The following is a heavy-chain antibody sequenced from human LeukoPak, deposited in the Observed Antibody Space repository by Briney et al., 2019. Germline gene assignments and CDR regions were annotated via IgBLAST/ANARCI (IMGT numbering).Heavy chain of an antibody. CDR3: ARKYCSSTSCLIDY. CDR1: GFTFSSYE. Sequence: TGGSLRLSCAASGFTFSSYEMNWVRQAPGKGLEWVSYISTSGSPIYYADSVKGRFTISRDNAKNSLYLQMNSLRAEDTAVYYCARKYCSSTSCLIDYWGQGTLVTVSS. V-gene: IGHV3-48*03. D-gene: IGHD2-2*01. J-gene: IGHJ4*02. CDR2: ISTSGSPI.